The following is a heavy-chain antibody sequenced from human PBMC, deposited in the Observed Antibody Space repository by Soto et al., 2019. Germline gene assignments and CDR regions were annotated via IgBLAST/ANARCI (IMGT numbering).Heavy chain of an antibody. J-gene: IGHJ6*03. CDR3: AXESGGATATLDYYYFYMDV. CDR1: GDTFTDYY. CDR2: INPNSGVT. D-gene: IGHD5-12*01. V-gene: IGHV1-2*02. Sequence: QVQLVQSGAEVKKPGASVTVSCRSSGDTFTDYYMHWVRQAPGQGLEWMGWINPNSGVTXYXXKXXXXXXXXXXXXXXXXXXXXXXXXXXXXXXXXXAXESGGATATLDYYYFYMDVWXTGXTXXVSS.